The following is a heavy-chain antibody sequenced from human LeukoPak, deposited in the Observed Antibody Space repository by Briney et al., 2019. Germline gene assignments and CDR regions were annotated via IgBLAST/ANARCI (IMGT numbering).Heavy chain of an antibody. Sequence: PSETLSLTCTVSGGSISSYYWSWIRQPPGKGLEWIGYIYYSGSTNYNPSLKSRVTISVDTSKNPFSLKLSSVTAADTAVYYCARGGYYYGSGSRNWFDPWGQGTLVTVSS. J-gene: IGHJ5*02. D-gene: IGHD3-10*01. CDR2: IYYSGST. CDR1: GGSISSYY. V-gene: IGHV4-59*01. CDR3: ARGGYYYGSGSRNWFDP.